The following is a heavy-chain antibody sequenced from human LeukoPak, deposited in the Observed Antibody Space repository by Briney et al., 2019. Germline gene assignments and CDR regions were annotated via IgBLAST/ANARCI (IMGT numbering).Heavy chain of an antibody. CDR2: INHSGST. Sequence: SETLSLTCAVYGGSFSGYYWSWIRQPPGKGLEWIGEINHSGSTNYNPSLKSRVTISVDTSKNQFSLKLSSVTAADTAVYYCARGPHFDWLANYYYGMDVWGQGTTVTVSS. J-gene: IGHJ6*02. D-gene: IGHD3-9*01. CDR1: GGSFSGYY. CDR3: ARGPHFDWLANYYYGMDV. V-gene: IGHV4-34*01.